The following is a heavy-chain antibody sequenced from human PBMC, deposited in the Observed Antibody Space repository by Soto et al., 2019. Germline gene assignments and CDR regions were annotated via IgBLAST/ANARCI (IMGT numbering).Heavy chain of an antibody. V-gene: IGHV4-4*02. CDR3: ARDSYSSSWYLDY. CDR1: GGSISSSNW. J-gene: IGHJ4*02. Sequence: SETLSLTCAVSGGSISSSNWWSWVRQPPGKGLEWIGEIYHSGSTNYNPSLKSRVTISVDKSKNQFSLKLSSVTAADTAVYYCARDSYSSSWYLDYWGQGTLVTVSS. CDR2: IYHSGST. D-gene: IGHD6-13*01.